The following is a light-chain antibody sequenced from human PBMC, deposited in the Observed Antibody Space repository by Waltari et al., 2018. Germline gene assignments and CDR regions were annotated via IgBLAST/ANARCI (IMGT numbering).Light chain of an antibody. V-gene: IGLV1-36*01. Sequence: QSVLTQPPSVSEAPRQRVTISCSGSRSNIGNNVVHWYQQPPGKAPKLLIYSDYLLPSGVSDRFSGSKSGTSASLAISGLQSEDEADYYCSAWDDSLNGPVFGGGTKLTVL. CDR2: SDY. J-gene: IGLJ2*01. CDR3: SAWDDSLNGPV. CDR1: RSNIGNNV.